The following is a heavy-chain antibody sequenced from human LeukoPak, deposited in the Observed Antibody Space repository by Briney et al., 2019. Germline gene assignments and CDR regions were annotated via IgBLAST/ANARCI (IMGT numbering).Heavy chain of an antibody. CDR2: ISGYNGNT. D-gene: IGHD3-22*01. CDR3: ARQSVVMSRSPDDAFDI. Sequence: GASVKVSCKASGYTFSKYGITWVRQAPGQGLECMGWISGYNGNTNYAQKFHGRVTMTTDPSTTTAYMELRSLESDDTAAYYCARQSVVMSRSPDDAFDIWGQGTRITVSS. J-gene: IGHJ3*02. V-gene: IGHV1-18*01. CDR1: GYTFSKYG.